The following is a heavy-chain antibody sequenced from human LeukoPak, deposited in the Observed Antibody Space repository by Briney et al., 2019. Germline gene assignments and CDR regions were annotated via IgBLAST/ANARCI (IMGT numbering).Heavy chain of an antibody. CDR2: ISYDGSNK. CDR3: ASSLGGYLLYFDY. D-gene: IGHD5-12*01. Sequence: GGSLRLSYAASGLTFRSYAMQWVRQAPGKGLEWVAVISYDGSNKYYADSVKGRFTISRDNSKNTLYLQMNSLRAEDTAVYYCASSLGGYLLYFDYWGQGTLVTVSS. CDR1: GLTFRSYA. J-gene: IGHJ4*02. V-gene: IGHV3-30*04.